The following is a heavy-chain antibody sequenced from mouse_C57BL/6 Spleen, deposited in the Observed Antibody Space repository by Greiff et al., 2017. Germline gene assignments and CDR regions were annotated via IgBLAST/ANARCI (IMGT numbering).Heavy chain of an antibody. Sequence: VKLQQPGAELVMPGASVKLSCKASGYTFTSYWMHWVKQRPGQGLEWIGEIDPSDSYTNYNQKFKGKSTLTVDKSSSTADMQLSSLTSEDSAVYYCARLYYKYFDVWGTGTTVTVSS. CDR2: IDPSDSYT. CDR3: ARLYYKYFDV. J-gene: IGHJ1*03. CDR1: GYTFTSYW. D-gene: IGHD2-1*01. V-gene: IGHV1-69*01.